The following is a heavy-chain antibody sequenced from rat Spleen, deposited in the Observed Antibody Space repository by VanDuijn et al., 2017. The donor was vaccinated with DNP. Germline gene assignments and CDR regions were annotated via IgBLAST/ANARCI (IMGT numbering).Heavy chain of an antibody. CDR1: GFIFNDYG. V-gene: IGHV5S13*01. Sequence: EVQLVESGGDLVQPGRSLKLSCAASGFIFNDYGMAWVRQAPKKGLEWVASITSSGCSTYYPDSVKGRFTISRDNAKNTLYLQMNSLRSEDTATYYCSRRNYGNSLNWFVYWGQGTLVTVSS. CDR2: ITSSGCST. CDR3: SRRNYGNSLNWFVY. J-gene: IGHJ3*01. D-gene: IGHD1-11*01.